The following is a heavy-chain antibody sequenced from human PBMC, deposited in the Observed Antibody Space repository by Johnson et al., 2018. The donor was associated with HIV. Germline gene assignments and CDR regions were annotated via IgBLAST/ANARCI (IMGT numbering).Heavy chain of an antibody. CDR2: IKSKTDGGTT. CDR3: TTARNRLWSTSGWTGFWAFDI. CDR1: GFTFRNAW. J-gene: IGHJ3*02. V-gene: IGHV3-15*01. D-gene: IGHD6-19*01. Sequence: VQLVESGGGLVKPGGSLRLSCGASGFTFRNAWMSWVRQAPGKGLEWVGRIKSKTDGGTTDYAAPVKGRLTISRDDSKNLLYLQMNSLKIEDTAVYYCTTARNRLWSTSGWTGFWAFDIWGQGTMVTVSS.